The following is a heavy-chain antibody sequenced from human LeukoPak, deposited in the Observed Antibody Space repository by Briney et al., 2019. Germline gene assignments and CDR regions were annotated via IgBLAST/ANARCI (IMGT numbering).Heavy chain of an antibody. CDR2: INPNSGGT. CDR1: GNTFTAYY. CDR3: ASDQAGSVNSFDP. V-gene: IGHV1-2*06. J-gene: IGHJ5*02. Sequence: ASVKGSCKASGNTFTAYYIHWVRQAPGQGLEWMGRINPNSGGTEYAQNFRGRVTLTRDTSISTAYMDLTRLRSHDTAVYYCASDQAGSVNSFDPWGQGTLVTVSS.